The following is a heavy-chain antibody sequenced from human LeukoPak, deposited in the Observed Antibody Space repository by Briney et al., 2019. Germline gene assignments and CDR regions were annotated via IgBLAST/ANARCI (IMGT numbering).Heavy chain of an antibody. CDR2: INHSGST. D-gene: IGHD3-9*01. Sequence: SETLSLTCAVYGGSFSGYYWSWIRQPPGKGLEWIGEINHSGSTNYNPSLKSRVTISVDTSKNQFSPKLSSVTAADTAVYYCAREMYYDILTGYWNAFDIWGQGTMVTVSS. V-gene: IGHV4-34*01. CDR3: AREMYYDILTGYWNAFDI. CDR1: GGSFSGYY. J-gene: IGHJ3*02.